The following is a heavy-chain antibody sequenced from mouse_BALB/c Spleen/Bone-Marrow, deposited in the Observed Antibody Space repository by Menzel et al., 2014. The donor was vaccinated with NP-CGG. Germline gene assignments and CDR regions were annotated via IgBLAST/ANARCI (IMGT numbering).Heavy chain of an antibody. CDR1: GFTFSDYY. Sequence: EVKLVESGGGLVQPGGSLKLSCATSGFTFSDYYMYWVRQTPEKRLEWVAYISSGGGSTYYPDTVKGRFTISRDNAKNTLYLQMSRLKSEDTAMYYCARHAEVRRDAMDYWGQGASVTVSS. D-gene: IGHD2-14*01. CDR2: ISSGGGST. V-gene: IGHV5-12*02. J-gene: IGHJ4*01. CDR3: ARHAEVRRDAMDY.